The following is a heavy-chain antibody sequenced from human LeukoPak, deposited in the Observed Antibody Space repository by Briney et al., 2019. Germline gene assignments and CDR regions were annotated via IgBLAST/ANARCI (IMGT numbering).Heavy chain of an antibody. CDR2: ISWNSGSI. CDR3: ARVRYCGGDCHYFDY. J-gene: IGHJ4*02. Sequence: GRSLRLSCAASGFTFDDYAMHWVRQAPGKGLEWVSGISWNSGSIGYADSVKGRFTISRDNAKNTLYLQMNSLRAEDTAVYYCARVRYCGGDCHYFDYWGQGTLVTVSS. V-gene: IGHV3-9*01. CDR1: GFTFDDYA. D-gene: IGHD2-21*01.